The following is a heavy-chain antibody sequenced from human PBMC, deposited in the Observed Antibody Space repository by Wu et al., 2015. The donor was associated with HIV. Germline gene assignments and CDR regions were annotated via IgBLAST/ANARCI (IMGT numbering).Heavy chain of an antibody. CDR1: GYTFNHYF. Sequence: QVLLVQSGAEVKEPGASVTISCKTSGYTFNHYFIHWVRQAPGQGLQWMGVINPSVNKISYAQNFQGRVSMTRDMSTSTFXMELSNLRSEDTAVYYCATRVGNMEAFNIWGQGTMVIVSS. V-gene: IGHV1-46*03. CDR2: INPSVNKI. CDR3: ATRVGNMEAFNI. D-gene: IGHD5-24*01. J-gene: IGHJ3*02.